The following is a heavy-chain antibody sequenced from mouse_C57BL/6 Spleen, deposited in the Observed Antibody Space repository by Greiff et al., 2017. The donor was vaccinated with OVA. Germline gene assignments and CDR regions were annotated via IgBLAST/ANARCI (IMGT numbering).Heavy chain of an antibody. CDR3: AREGDYDVSFDY. V-gene: IGHV1-80*01. J-gene: IGHJ2*01. CDR1: GYAFSSYW. D-gene: IGHD2-4*01. CDR2: IYPGDGDT. Sequence: QVQLQQSGAELVKPGASVKISCKASGYAFSSYWMNWVKQRPGKGLEWIGQIYPGDGDTNYNGKFKGKATLTADKSSSTAYMQLSSLTSEDSAVYFCAREGDYDVSFDYWGQGTTLTVSS.